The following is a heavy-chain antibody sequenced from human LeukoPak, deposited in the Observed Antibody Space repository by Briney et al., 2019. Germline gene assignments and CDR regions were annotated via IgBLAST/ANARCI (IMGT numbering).Heavy chain of an antibody. V-gene: IGHV1-46*01. D-gene: IGHD5-18*01. CDR3: ARDPGSYGPSYYFDY. CDR1: GYTFTTYY. CDR2: INASGGST. J-gene: IGHJ4*02. Sequence: ASVKVSCEASGYTFTTYYMHWVRQAPGRGLEWIGIINASGGSTSYAQKFQGRVTMTRDTSTSTVYMELSSLRSEDTAVYSCARDPGSYGPSYYFDYWGRGNLVTVSS.